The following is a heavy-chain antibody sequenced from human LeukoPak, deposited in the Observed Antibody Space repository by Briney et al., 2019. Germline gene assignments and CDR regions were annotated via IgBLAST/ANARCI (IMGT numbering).Heavy chain of an antibody. CDR3: ARQSSGWYESPYYYYGMDV. D-gene: IGHD6-19*01. CDR2: IYPGDSDT. CDR1: GYSFTSYW. J-gene: IGHJ6*02. V-gene: IGHV5-51*01. Sequence: GESLKISCKGSGYSFTSYWIGWVRQMPGKGLEWMGIIYPGDSDTRYSPSFQGQVTISADKSISTAYLQWSSLKASDTAMYYCARQSSGWYESPYYYYGMDVWGQGTTVTVSS.